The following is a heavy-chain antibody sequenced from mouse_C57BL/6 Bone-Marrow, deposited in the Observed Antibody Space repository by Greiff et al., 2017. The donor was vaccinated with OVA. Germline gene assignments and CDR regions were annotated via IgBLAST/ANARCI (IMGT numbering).Heavy chain of an antibody. Sequence: VQLQQPGAELVMPGASVKLSCKASGYTFTSYWMHWVKQRPGQGLEWIGEIDPSDSYTNYNQKFKGKSTLTADKSSSTAYMQRSSLTSEDSAVDYGARRGGNYDWFAYWGQGTLVTVSA. D-gene: IGHD2-1*01. J-gene: IGHJ3*01. CDR2: IDPSDSYT. CDR1: GYTFTSYW. V-gene: IGHV1-69*01. CDR3: ARRGGNYDWFAY.